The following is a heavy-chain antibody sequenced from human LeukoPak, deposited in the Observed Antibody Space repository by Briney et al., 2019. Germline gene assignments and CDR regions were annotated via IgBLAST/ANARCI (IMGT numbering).Heavy chain of an antibody. CDR3: ARCLVDIVVVPAAIISDPYDAFDI. Sequence: ASVTVSCKASGYTFTGYYMHWVRQAPGQGLEWMGWINPNSGGTNYAQKFQGRVTMTRDTSISTAYMELSRLRSDDTAVYYCARCLVDIVVVPAAIISDPYDAFDIWGQGTMVTVSS. D-gene: IGHD2-2*03. CDR2: INPNSGGT. V-gene: IGHV1-2*02. J-gene: IGHJ3*02. CDR1: GYTFTGYY.